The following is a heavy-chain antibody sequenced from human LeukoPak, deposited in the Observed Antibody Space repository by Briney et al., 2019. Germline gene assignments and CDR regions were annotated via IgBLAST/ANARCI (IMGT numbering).Heavy chain of an antibody. J-gene: IGHJ4*02. V-gene: IGHV3-53*01. D-gene: IGHD2-2*01. Sequence: GGSLRLSCAASGFTVSSNYMSWVRQAPGKGLEWVSVIYSGGSTYYADSVKGRFTISRDNSKNTLYLQMNSLRAEDTAVYYCARALGYCSSTSCYESFDYWGQGTLVTVSS. CDR2: IYSGGST. CDR1: GFTVSSNY. CDR3: ARALGYCSSTSCYESFDY.